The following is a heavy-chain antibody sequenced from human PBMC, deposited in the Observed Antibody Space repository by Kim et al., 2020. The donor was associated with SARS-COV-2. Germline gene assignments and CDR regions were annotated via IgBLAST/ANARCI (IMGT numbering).Heavy chain of an antibody. CDR3: AREARGYGATVDA. Sequence: GGSLRLSCEVSGFSFSEYWMHWVRQAPGKGLVWVARINSDGSDPRYVDSVKGRFTISRDNAKNALYLQMNGLRVEDTAVYYCAREARGYGATVDAWGPGALVSVSS. D-gene: IGHD5-18*01. CDR2: INSDGSDP. CDR1: GFSFSEYW. J-gene: IGHJ5*02. V-gene: IGHV3-74*01.